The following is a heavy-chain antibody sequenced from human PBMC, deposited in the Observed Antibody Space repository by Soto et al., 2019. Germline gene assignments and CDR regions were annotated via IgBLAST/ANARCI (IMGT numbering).Heavy chain of an antibody. D-gene: IGHD1-26*01. CDR2: IHTSGTA. CDR3: VREGSEHSHNWFEP. CDR1: GASISANY. Sequence: KPSETLSLTCAVSGASISANYWNWIRQPAGGGLEWIGRIHTSGTANYNPSLKSRVSMSVDTSTNQLSLRLTSVAAADTAVYYCVREGSEHSHNWFEPWGQGPPVTVSS. V-gene: IGHV4-4*07. J-gene: IGHJ5*02.